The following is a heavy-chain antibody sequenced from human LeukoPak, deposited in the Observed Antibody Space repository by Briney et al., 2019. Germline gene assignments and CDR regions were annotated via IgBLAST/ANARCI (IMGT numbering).Heavy chain of an antibody. V-gene: IGHV3-7*04. Sequence: GGSLRLSCAASEFTFSNYWMNWARQAPGKGLEWVANIKHDGSEKYYVDSVKGRFTISRDNTKKSLYLQMNSLRADDTAVYYCARGHHFWSGFYYFEYWGQGSLVIVSS. D-gene: IGHD3-3*02. CDR3: ARGHHFWSGFYYFEY. CDR2: IKHDGSEK. J-gene: IGHJ4*02. CDR1: EFTFSNYW.